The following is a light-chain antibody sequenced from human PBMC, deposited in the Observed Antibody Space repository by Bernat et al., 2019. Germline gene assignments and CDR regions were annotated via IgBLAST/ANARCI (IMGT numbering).Light chain of an antibody. V-gene: IGLV1-51*01. J-gene: IGLJ3*02. CDR3: GAWDGSLNFWV. CDR1: PSNVGNNY. Sequence: QSVLTQPPSVSAAPGQRVTIFCSGRPSNVGNNYVSWYQQFPGAAPKLLIYDNNKRHSGIDDRFSGSQSGTSATLAISGLQPGDEADYYCGAWDGSLNFWVFGGGTSLTVL. CDR2: DNN.